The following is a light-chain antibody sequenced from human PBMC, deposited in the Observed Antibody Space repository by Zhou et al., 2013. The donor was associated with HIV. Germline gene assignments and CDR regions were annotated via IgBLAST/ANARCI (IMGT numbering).Light chain of an antibody. CDR3: QQYKIWPQIT. V-gene: IGKV3-15*01. J-gene: IGKJ5*01. CDR1: QSVSSN. Sequence: EIVMTQSPATLSVSPGEGATLSCRASQSVSSNLAWYQQKPGQPPRLLIYGASTRATGIPARFSGSESGTEFTLTISSMQSEDFASLYCQQYKIWPQITFGQGTRLXIK. CDR2: GAS.